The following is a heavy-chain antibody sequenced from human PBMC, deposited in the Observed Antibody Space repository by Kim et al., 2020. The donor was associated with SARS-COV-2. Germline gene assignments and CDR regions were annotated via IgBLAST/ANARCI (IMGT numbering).Heavy chain of an antibody. CDR3: AINRGVFYFGWSHHLAQ. D-gene: IGHD2-15*01. V-gene: IGHV3-30*03. CDR1: GFTFNNYG. Sequence: GGSLRLSCAASGFTFNNYGLQWVRQAPGKGLEWVALISYEGSKTYYADSVKGRFTVSKENAQEMLYLHMSTLRPDDTAVYYCAINRGVFYFGWSHHLAQWGQGTLVTVPS. J-gene: IGHJ4*02. CDR2: ISYEGSKT.